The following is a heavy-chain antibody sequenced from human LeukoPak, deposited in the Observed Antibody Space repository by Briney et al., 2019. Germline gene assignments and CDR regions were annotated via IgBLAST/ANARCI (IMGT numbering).Heavy chain of an antibody. D-gene: IGHD2-8*01. CDR1: GFTFSSSW. Sequence: GGSLRLSCAASGFTFSSSWMTWVRQAPGKGLEWVASIREDGSEKTSVDSVKGRFTISRDNAKNSLYLQMDSLRAEDTSVYYCARGPTNGQAFDYWGQGTLVSVSS. CDR3: ARGPTNGQAFDY. J-gene: IGHJ4*02. CDR2: IREDGSEK. V-gene: IGHV3-7*01.